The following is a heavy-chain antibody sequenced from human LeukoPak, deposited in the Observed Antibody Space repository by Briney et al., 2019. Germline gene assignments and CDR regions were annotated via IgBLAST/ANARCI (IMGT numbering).Heavy chain of an antibody. CDR1: GGSISSYY. CDR2: INHSGST. D-gene: IGHD3-22*01. CDR3: ARGKTGYYYDSSGTISVDAFDI. Sequence: SETLSLTCTVSGGSISSYYWSWIRQPPGKGLEWIGEINHSGSTNYNPSLKSRVTISVDTSKNQFSLKLSSVTAADTAVYYCARGKTGYYYDSSGTISVDAFDIWGQGTMVTVSS. V-gene: IGHV4-34*01. J-gene: IGHJ3*02.